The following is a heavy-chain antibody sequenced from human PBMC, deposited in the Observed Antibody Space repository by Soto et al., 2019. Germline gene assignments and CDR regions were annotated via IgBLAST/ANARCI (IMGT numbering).Heavy chain of an antibody. CDR1: GASITSGTYY. J-gene: IGHJ5*02. Sequence: QLQLQESGPGLVRPSETLSLTCTVSGASITSGTYYWGWIRQPPGKGLEWIGSLYFTGRTYYSPSLKSRVTISVDTSRTHFSLNLTSVTAADTAVYYCARLLARGVIGWFDPWGQGTLVTVST. D-gene: IGHD3-10*01. CDR3: ARLLARGVIGWFDP. V-gene: IGHV4-39*02. CDR2: LYFTGRT.